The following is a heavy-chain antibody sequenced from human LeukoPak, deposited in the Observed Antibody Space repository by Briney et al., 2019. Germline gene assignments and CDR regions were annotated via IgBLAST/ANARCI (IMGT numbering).Heavy chain of an antibody. CDR1: GYTFTSYG. D-gene: IGHD3-3*01. V-gene: IGHV1-18*01. CDR3: ARVPGWSGLSPVGDY. Sequence: ASVKVSCKASGYTFTSYGISWVRQAPGQGLEWMGWISAYNGNTNYAQKLQGRVTMTTDTSTSTAYMELRSLRSDDTAVYDCARVPGWSGLSPVGDYWGQGTLVTVSS. J-gene: IGHJ4*02. CDR2: ISAYNGNT.